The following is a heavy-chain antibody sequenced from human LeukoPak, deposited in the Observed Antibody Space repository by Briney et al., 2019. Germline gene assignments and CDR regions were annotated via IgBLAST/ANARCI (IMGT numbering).Heavy chain of an antibody. V-gene: IGHV1-69*04. CDR3: SHGENSSGYGDY. CDR2: IIPILGIA. CDR1: GGTFSSYA. Sequence: SVKVSCKASGGTFSSYAISWVRQAPGQGLEWMGRIIPILGIANYAQKFQGRVTITADKSTSTAYMELSSLRSEDTAVYYCSHGENSSGYGDYWGQGTLVTVSS. D-gene: IGHD3-22*01. J-gene: IGHJ4*02.